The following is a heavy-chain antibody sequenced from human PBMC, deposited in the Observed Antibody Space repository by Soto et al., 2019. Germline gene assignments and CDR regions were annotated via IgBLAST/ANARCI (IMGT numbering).Heavy chain of an antibody. D-gene: IGHD2-21*01. CDR2: IYHAGST. J-gene: IGHJ4*02. Sequence: SETLSLTCTVSGGSITNSNWWSWVRLPPAKGLEWIGDIYHAGSTKYNPSLERRVTMSVDTSNNQFALTLTSVTAANTAVYFCARGPPIVGNTTPLDSWGQGTLVTVSS. V-gene: IGHV4-4*02. CDR1: GGSITNSNW. CDR3: ARGPPIVGNTTPLDS.